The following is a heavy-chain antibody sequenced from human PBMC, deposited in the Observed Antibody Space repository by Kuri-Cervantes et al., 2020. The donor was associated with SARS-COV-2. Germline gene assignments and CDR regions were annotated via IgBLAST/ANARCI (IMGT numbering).Heavy chain of an antibody. V-gene: IGHV3-48*04. CDR2: ISSSSSTI. CDR3: VRSFDH. J-gene: IGHJ4*02. Sequence: GESLKISCAASGFTFSSYSMNWVRQAPGKGLEWVSYISSSSSTIYYADSVKGRFTISRDNAKNSLDLQMNSLGPEDTAVYYCVRSFDHWGQGHLVTVSS. CDR1: GFTFSSYS.